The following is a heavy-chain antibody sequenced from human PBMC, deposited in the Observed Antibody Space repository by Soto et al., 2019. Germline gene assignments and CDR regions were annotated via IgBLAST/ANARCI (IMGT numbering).Heavy chain of an antibody. J-gene: IGHJ4*02. CDR1: GFTFSSYA. V-gene: IGHV3-30*04. CDR2: VSKGGGVE. Sequence: PGGSLRLSCAASGFTFSSYAMSWVRQAPGKGLEWVAVVSKGGGVEYYADSVKGRFTVSRDNSKDTLYLQMDSLRFEDTAMYYCAKEDYDYSGGYYDYWGQGTLVTVSS. CDR3: AKEDYDYSGGYYDY. D-gene: IGHD3-3*01.